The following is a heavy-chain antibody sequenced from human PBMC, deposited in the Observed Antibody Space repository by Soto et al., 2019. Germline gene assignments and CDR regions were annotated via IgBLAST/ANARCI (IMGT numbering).Heavy chain of an antibody. CDR3: VREGSYSSGWYRD. Sequence: GGSLRLSCAASGFTFSSYWMHWVRQAPGKGLVWVSRINSDGSSTSYADSVKGRFTISRDNAKNTLYLQMNSLRAEDTAVYYCVREGSYSSGWYRDWGQGTLVTVSS. CDR1: GFTFSSYW. D-gene: IGHD6-19*01. V-gene: IGHV3-74*01. CDR2: INSDGSST. J-gene: IGHJ4*02.